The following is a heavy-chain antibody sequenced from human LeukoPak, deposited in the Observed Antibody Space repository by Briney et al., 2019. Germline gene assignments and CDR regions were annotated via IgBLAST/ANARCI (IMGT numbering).Heavy chain of an antibody. CDR3: ARDKKAWDGGNWVDY. J-gene: IGHJ4*02. V-gene: IGHV3-33*01. CDR1: GFTFSSYG. Sequence: GRSLRLSCAASGFTFSSYGMHWVRQAPGKGLEWVAVIWYDGSNKYYADSVKGRFTISRDNSKNTLYLQMNSLRAEDMAVYYCARDKKAWDGGNWVDYWGQGTLVTVSS. CDR2: IWYDGSNK. D-gene: IGHD4-23*01.